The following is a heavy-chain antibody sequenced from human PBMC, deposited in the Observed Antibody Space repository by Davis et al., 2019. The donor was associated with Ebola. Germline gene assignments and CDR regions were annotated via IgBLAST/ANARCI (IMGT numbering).Heavy chain of an antibody. V-gene: IGHV4-34*01. CDR3: ARGGSGDYGMDV. J-gene: IGHJ6*02. D-gene: IGHD3-10*01. Sequence: MPGGSLRLSCAVYGGSFSGYQWSWIRQPPGKGLEWIGEINHSGSTNYNPPLKSRVIISVDTSKNQFSLKLRSVTAADTAVYYCARGGSGDYGMDVWGQGTTVTVSS. CDR1: GGSFSGYQ. CDR2: INHSGST.